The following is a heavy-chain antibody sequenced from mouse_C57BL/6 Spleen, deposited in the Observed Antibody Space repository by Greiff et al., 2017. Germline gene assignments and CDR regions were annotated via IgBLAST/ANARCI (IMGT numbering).Heavy chain of an antibody. CDR2: IDPSDSET. J-gene: IGHJ4*01. V-gene: IGHV1-52*01. CDR1: GYTFTSYW. CDR3: ARPSYSNYAMDY. D-gene: IGHD2-5*01. Sequence: QVQLKPPGAELVRPGSSVKLSCKASGYTFTSYWMHWVKQRPIQGLELIGNIDPSDSETHYNQKFKDKATLTVDKSSSTAYMQLSSLTSEDSAVYYCARPSYSNYAMDYWGQGTSVTGSS.